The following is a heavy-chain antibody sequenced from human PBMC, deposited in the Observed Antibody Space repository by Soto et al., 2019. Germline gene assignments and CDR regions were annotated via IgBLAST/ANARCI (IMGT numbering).Heavy chain of an antibody. CDR2: INHSGST. CDR3: TRGRKRAAAGKIRDYYYYGMDV. CDR1: GGSFSGYY. J-gene: IGHJ6*02. D-gene: IGHD6-13*01. V-gene: IGHV4-34*01. Sequence: SETLSLTCAVYGGSFSGYYWSWIRQPPGMGLEWIGEINHSGSTNYNPSLKSRVTISVDTSKNQFSLKLSSVTAADTAVYYCTRGRKRAAAGKIRDYYYYGMDVWGQGTTVTVSS.